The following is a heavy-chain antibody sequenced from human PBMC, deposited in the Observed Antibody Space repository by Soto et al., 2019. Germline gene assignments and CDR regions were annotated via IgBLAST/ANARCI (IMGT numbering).Heavy chain of an antibody. D-gene: IGHD6-13*01. V-gene: IGHV4-39*01. J-gene: IGHJ4*02. CDR2: IYYSGST. CDR1: GGSISSSSYY. CDR3: ARHIPGAAGFDY. Sequence: SETLSLTCTVSGGSISSSSYYWGWIRQPPGKGLEWIGSIYYSGSTYYNPSLKSRVTISVDTSKNQFSLKLSSVTAADTAVYYCARHIPGAAGFDYWGQGTLVTVSS.